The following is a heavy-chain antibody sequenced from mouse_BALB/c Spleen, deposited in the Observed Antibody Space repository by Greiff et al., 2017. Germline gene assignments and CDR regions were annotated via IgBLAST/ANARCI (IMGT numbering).Heavy chain of an antibody. CDR1: GYSITSDYA. J-gene: IGHJ1*01. Sequence: DVKLQESGPGLVKPSQSLSLTCTVTGYSITSDYAWNWIRQFPGNKLEWMGYISYSGSTSYNPSLKSRISITRDTSKNQFFLQLNSVTTEDTATYYCARKNHYYGSSYRYFDVWGAGTTVTVSS. V-gene: IGHV3-2*02. CDR2: ISYSGST. D-gene: IGHD1-1*01. CDR3: ARKNHYYGSSYRYFDV.